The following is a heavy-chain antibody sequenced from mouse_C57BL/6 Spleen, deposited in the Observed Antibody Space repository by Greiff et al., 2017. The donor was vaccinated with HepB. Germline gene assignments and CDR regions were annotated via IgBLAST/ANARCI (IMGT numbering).Heavy chain of an antibody. CDR3: ASPSYGNYAMDY. Sequence: QVQLQQSGAELVRPGTSVKVSCKASGYAFTNYLIEWVKQRPGQGLEWIGVINPGSGGTNYNEKFKGKATLTADKSSSTAYMQLSSLTSEDSAVYFCASPSYGNYAMDYWGQGTSVTVSS. J-gene: IGHJ4*01. CDR2: INPGSGGT. D-gene: IGHD1-1*01. CDR1: GYAFTNYL. V-gene: IGHV1-54*01.